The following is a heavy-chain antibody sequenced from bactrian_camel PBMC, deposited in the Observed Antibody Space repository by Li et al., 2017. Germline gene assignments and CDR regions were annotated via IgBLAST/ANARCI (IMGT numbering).Heavy chain of an antibody. Sequence: HVQLVESGGGLVQPGGSLRLSCPASGYGVTRYCMGGFRQDPGKEREGVAAILSGGGSTYYADSVKGRFTISQDNAKNTLYLQLNSLKTEDTAMYYCAKDLSYYSWDYWGQGTQVTVS. CDR1: GYGVTRYC. CDR3: AKDLSYYSWDY. D-gene: IGHD2*01. CDR2: ILSGGGST. V-gene: IGHV3S1*01. J-gene: IGHJ4*01.